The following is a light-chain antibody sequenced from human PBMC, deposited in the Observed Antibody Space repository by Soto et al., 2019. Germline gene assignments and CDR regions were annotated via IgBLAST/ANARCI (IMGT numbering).Light chain of an antibody. V-gene: IGKV1-12*01. Sequence: DLQMTQSPSSVSASVGDRVSITGRASQGISNWLAWYQQKPGRAPKLLIYTGSSLQSGVPSRFSGTGSGTDFTLTISSLQPEDVATYYCQQANSFPLTFGGGTKVEIK. CDR3: QQANSFPLT. CDR2: TGS. J-gene: IGKJ4*01. CDR1: QGISNW.